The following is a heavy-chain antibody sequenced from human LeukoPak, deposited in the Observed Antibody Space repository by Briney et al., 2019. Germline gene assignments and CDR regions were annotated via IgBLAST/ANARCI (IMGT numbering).Heavy chain of an antibody. D-gene: IGHD2-15*01. CDR1: GFTVSGNF. J-gene: IGHJ5*02. CDR3: ARVPTCSGGSCYPYNWFDP. V-gene: IGHV3-53*01. CDR2: IYSGGST. Sequence: GGSLRLSCAASGFTVSGNFMSWVRQAPGKGLEWVSVIYSGGSTYYADSVKGRFTISRDNSKNTLYLQMNSLRAEDTAVYYCARVPTCSGGSCYPYNWFDPWGQGTLVTVSS.